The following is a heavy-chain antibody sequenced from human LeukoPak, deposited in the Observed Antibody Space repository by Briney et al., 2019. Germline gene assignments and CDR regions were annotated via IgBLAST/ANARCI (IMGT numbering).Heavy chain of an antibody. D-gene: IGHD2-2*01. CDR1: GFTFSSYA. Sequence: GGSLRLSCAASGFTFSSYAMSWVRQAPGKGREWVLAISGSGGSTYYADSVKGRFTISRDNAKNSLYLQMNSLRDQDTAVYYCAREPRVGYCSSTSCYLAYWGQGTLVTVSS. CDR3: AREPRVGYCSSTSCYLAY. V-gene: IGHV3-23*01. J-gene: IGHJ4*02. CDR2: ISGSGGST.